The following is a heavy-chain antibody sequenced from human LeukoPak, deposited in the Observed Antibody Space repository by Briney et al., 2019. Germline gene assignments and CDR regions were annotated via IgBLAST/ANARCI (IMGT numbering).Heavy chain of an antibody. J-gene: IGHJ4*02. V-gene: IGHV3-21*01. CDR1: GFTFSSYS. Sequence: PGGSLRLSCAASGFTFSSYSMNWVRQAPGKGLEWVSSISSSSSYIYYADSVKGRFTISRDNAKNSLYLQMNSLRAEDTAVYYCARGEAWGYSYPSGPYWGQGTLVTVSS. CDR3: ARGEAWGYSYPSGPY. CDR2: ISSSSSYI. D-gene: IGHD5-18*01.